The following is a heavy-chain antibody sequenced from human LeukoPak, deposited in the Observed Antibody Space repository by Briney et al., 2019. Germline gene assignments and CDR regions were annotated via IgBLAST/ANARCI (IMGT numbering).Heavy chain of an antibody. J-gene: IGHJ4*02. CDR1: GFTFSSYG. V-gene: IGHV3-23*01. CDR2: ISGSGGGT. Sequence: PGGSLRLPCAASGFTFSSYGMHWVRQAPGKGLEWVSGISGSGGGTYYADSVKGRFTISRDNSKNTLYLQMNSLRAEDTAVYYCAKSGGSSGWVYWGQGTLVTVSS. D-gene: IGHD6-19*01. CDR3: AKSGGSSGWVY.